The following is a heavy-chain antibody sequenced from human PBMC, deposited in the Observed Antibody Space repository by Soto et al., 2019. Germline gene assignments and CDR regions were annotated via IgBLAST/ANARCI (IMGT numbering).Heavy chain of an antibody. CDR1: GFTVDKYI. CDR2: INKQGNST. J-gene: IGHJ5*02. V-gene: IGHV3-74*01. Sequence: EERLVESGGDLIHPGGSLRLSCAASGFTVDKYIMHWLRQVPGKGLVWVARINKQGNSTTYADFAKGRFSTSRDNAKDTLYLLMSSLRAEDTARYYCASDEGFDPWGQGTMVTVSS. CDR3: ASDEGFDP.